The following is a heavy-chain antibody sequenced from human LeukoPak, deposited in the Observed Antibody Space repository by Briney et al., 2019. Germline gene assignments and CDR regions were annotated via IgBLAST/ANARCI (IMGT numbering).Heavy chain of an antibody. CDR1: GFTFSSYS. Sequence: PGGSLRLSCAASGFTFSSYSMNWVRQAPGKGLEWVSSISSSSSYIYYADSVKGQFTISRDNAKNSLYLQMNSLRAEDTAVYYCARDYAKLGYCSGTSCPDAFDLWGQGTMVTVSS. D-gene: IGHD2-2*03. CDR3: ARDYAKLGYCSGTSCPDAFDL. V-gene: IGHV3-21*01. CDR2: ISSSSSYI. J-gene: IGHJ3*01.